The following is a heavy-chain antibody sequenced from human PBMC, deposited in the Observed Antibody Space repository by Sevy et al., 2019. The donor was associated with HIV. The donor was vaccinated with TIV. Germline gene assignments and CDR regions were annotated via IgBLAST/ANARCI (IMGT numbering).Heavy chain of an antibody. CDR1: GYTFSSNG. Sequence: ASVKVSCKASGYTFSSNGITWLRQAPGQGLEWMGWIGLYNGNSNYAQKFRDRVTMTADTSTSTAYMELRSLRSDDTAVYYCARVPTYYYGSETYFDSWGQGSLVTVSS. CDR3: ARVPTYYYGSETYFDS. J-gene: IGHJ4*02. V-gene: IGHV1-18*01. D-gene: IGHD3-10*01. CDR2: IGLYNGNS.